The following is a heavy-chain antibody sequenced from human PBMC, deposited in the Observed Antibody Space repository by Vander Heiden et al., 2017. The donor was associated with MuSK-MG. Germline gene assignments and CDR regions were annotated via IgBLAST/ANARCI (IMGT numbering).Heavy chain of an antibody. CDR3: ARQWDYDNGGHYYFES. CDR1: GGSISSSRYY. Sequence: QPQLQESGPGLVKPSETLSLTCSVSGGSISSSRYYWGWIRQPPGKGLEWIGSFSYSGRTYYNPSLKSRVTISVDTSKNQFSLKLSSVTAADTAVYYCARQWDYDNGGHYYFESWGQGTLVSVSS. V-gene: IGHV4-39*01. D-gene: IGHD3-22*01. CDR2: FSYSGRT. J-gene: IGHJ4*02.